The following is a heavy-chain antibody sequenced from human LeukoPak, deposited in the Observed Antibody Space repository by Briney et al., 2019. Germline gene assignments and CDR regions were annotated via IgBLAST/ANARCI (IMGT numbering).Heavy chain of an antibody. J-gene: IGHJ6*03. CDR3: ARGAKYSYGPQHYYMDV. Sequence: SVKVSCKASGGTFSSYAISWVRQAPGQGLEWMGGIIPIFGTANYAQKFQGRVTITSDKSTSTAYMELSSLRSDDTAVYYCARGAKYSYGPQHYYMDVWGKGTTVTVSS. CDR2: IIPIFGTA. CDR1: GGTFSSYA. D-gene: IGHD5-18*01. V-gene: IGHV1-69*06.